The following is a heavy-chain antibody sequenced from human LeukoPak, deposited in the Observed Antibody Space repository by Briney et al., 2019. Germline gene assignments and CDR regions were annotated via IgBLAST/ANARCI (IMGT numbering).Heavy chain of an antibody. V-gene: IGHV3-23*01. CDR1: GFTFSSHG. D-gene: IGHD3-22*01. Sequence: GGTLRLSCAASGFTFSSHGMNWVRQAPGKGLEWVSGIRGDGVTTYYADSVKGRFTISRDNSKNTLYLQLSSLRAEDTAVYFCTKDGNNYYDSSGYWGSIDCWGQGTLVTVSS. CDR3: TKDGNNYYDSSGYWGSIDC. J-gene: IGHJ4*02. CDR2: IRGDGVTT.